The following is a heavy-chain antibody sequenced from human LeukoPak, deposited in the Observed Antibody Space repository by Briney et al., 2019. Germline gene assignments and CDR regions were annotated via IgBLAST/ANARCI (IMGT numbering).Heavy chain of an antibody. CDR3: TTEPSGYYYSEYFQH. Sequence: GGSLRLSCAASGFTFSNAWMSWVRQAPGKGLEWVGRIKSKTDGGTTDYAAPVKGRFTISRDDSKNTLYLQMNSLKTEDTAVYYCTTEPSGYYYSEYFQHWGQGTLVTVSS. J-gene: IGHJ1*01. D-gene: IGHD3-22*01. V-gene: IGHV3-15*01. CDR1: GFTFSNAW. CDR2: IKSKTDGGTT.